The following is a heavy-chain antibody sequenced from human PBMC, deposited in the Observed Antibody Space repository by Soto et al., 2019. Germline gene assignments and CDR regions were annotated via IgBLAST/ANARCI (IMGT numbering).Heavy chain of an antibody. Sequence: QVQLVESGGGVVQPGRSLRLSCAASGFNFSSHGMHWVRQAPGKGLEWVAVIWYDGSNKYYADYVKGRFTISREKSKNTLQVRMNSLRAEDTAVDYCARASGGNWNDFDYWGQGTLVTVSS. J-gene: IGHJ4*02. CDR1: GFNFSSHG. V-gene: IGHV3-33*01. CDR2: IWYDGSNK. CDR3: ARASGGNWNDFDY. D-gene: IGHD1-20*01.